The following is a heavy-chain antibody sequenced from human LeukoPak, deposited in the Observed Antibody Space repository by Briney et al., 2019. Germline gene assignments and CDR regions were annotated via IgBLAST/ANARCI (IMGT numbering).Heavy chain of an antibody. CDR1: GYTFTDSY. J-gene: IGHJ3*02. CDR3: ARVAAAGKNDGLDI. V-gene: IGHV1-2*02. Sequence: ASVKVSCKPSGYTFTDSYLYWVRQAPGQGLEWMEWINPTSGGANFAQRFQGRVTLTRDTSISTAYMDLSSLRSDDTAVYYCARVAAAGKNDGLDIWGQGTMVTVSA. D-gene: IGHD6-13*01. CDR2: INPTSGGA.